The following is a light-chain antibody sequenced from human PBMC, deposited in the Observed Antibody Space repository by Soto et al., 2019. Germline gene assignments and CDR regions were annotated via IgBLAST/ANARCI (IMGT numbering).Light chain of an antibody. V-gene: IGKV3-20*01. J-gene: IGKJ1*01. Sequence: TVLTQSPGTLSLFPGERATLSCRASQSLRSDSLAWYQHKPGQAPRVVIYGASTRATGIPDRFSGSGSGTDFTLTISRLEPEDFAVYYCQQYDKSPETFGQGT. CDR1: QSLRSDS. CDR2: GAS. CDR3: QQYDKSPET.